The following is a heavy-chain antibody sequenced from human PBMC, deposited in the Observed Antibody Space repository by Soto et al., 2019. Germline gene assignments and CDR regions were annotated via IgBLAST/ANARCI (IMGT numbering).Heavy chain of an antibody. CDR3: AKPSLPGMATINGWFDP. Sequence: GGSLRLSCAASGFTFSSYAMSWVRQAPGKGLEWVSAISGSGGSTYYADSVKGRFTISRDNSKNTLYLQMNSLRAEDTAVYYCAKPSLPGMATINGWFDPWGQGTLVTVSS. CDR2: ISGSGGST. D-gene: IGHD5-12*01. V-gene: IGHV3-23*01. CDR1: GFTFSSYA. J-gene: IGHJ5*02.